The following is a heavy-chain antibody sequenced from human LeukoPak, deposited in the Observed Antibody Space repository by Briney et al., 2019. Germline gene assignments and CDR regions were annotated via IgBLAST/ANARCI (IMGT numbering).Heavy chain of an antibody. CDR1: GGSFSGCY. V-gene: IGHV4-34*01. J-gene: IGHJ4*02. CDR2: INHSGST. Sequence: SETLSLTCAVYGGSFSGCYWSWIRQPPGKGLEWIGEINHSGSTNYNPSLKSRVTISVDTSKNQFSLKLSSVTAAGTAVYYCARVRGRYYFDYWGQGTLVTISS. D-gene: IGHD3-16*01. CDR3: ARVRGRYYFDY.